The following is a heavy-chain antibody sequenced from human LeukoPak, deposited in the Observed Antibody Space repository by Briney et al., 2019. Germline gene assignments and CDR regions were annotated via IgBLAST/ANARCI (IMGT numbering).Heavy chain of an antibody. J-gene: IGHJ5*02. CDR1: EFTFSSYA. Sequence: GGSLRLSCAASEFTFSSYAMSWVRQAPGKGLEWVSAISGSGGSTYYADSVKGRFTISRDNSKNTLYLQMNSLRAEDTAVYYCAKDPYSSSWYYHWFDPWGQGTLVTVSS. CDR3: AKDPYSSSWYYHWFDP. D-gene: IGHD6-13*01. CDR2: ISGSGGST. V-gene: IGHV3-23*01.